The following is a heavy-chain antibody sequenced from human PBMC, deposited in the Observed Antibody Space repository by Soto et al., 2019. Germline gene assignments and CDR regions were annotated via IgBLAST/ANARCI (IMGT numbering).Heavy chain of an antibody. V-gene: IGHV5-51*01. CDR1: GYSFTSYW. Sequence: PGESLKISCKGSGYSFTSYWIGWVRQMPGKGLEWMGIIYPGDSDTRYSPSFQGQVTISADKSISTAYLQWSSLKASDTAMYYCARREVAARNYYYGMDVWGQGTTVTVSS. CDR2: IYPGDSDT. D-gene: IGHD6-6*01. J-gene: IGHJ6*02. CDR3: ARREVAARNYYYGMDV.